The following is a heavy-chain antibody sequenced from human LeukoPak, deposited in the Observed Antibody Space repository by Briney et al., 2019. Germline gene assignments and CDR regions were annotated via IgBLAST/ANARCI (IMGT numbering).Heavy chain of an antibody. CDR3: ARSPRNYYDSSGYYPYYFDY. CDR1: YW. V-gene: IGHV5-51*01. J-gene: IGHJ4*02. Sequence: YWSWIRQPAGKGPEWMGIIYPGDSDTRYSPSFQGQVTISADKSISTAYLQWSSLKASDTAMYYCARSPRNYYDSSGYYPYYFDYWGQGTLVTVSS. D-gene: IGHD3-22*01. CDR2: IYPGDSDT.